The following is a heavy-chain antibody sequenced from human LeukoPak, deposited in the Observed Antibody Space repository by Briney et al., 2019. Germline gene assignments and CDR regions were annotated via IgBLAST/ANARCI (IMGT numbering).Heavy chain of an antibody. D-gene: IGHD1-26*01. V-gene: IGHV4-39*07. J-gene: IGHJ3*02. Sequence: PSETLSLTCTVSGGSISRSSYYWGWIRQPPGKGLEWIGSIYSSGGTYYNPSLKSRVTISVDTSKNQFSLKLTSVTAADTAVYYCARGASGTLYDAFDIWGQGTMVTVSS. CDR3: ARGASGTLYDAFDI. CDR1: GGSISRSSYY. CDR2: IYSSGGT.